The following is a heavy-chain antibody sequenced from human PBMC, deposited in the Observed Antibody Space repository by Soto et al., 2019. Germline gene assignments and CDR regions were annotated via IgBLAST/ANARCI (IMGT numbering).Heavy chain of an antibody. CDR2: MYHSGST. CDR1: GGSISSGGYS. V-gene: IGHV4-30-2*01. D-gene: IGHD3-10*01. Sequence: SETLSLTCAVSGGSISSGGYSWSWIRQPPGKGLEWIGYMYHSGSTYYNPSLKSRVTISIDRSKNQFSLKLSSVTAADTAVYYCARSPVTMVRGVIYYYYGMDVWGQGTTVTVSS. J-gene: IGHJ6*02. CDR3: ARSPVTMVRGVIYYYYGMDV.